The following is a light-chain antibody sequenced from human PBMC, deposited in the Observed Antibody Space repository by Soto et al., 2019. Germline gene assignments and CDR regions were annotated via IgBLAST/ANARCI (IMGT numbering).Light chain of an antibody. CDR1: QRVSSRC. J-gene: IGKJ1*01. CDR3: QQYVFLVT. V-gene: IGKV3-20*01. CDR2: GTS. Sequence: EIVLTQSPGTMSLSPGERATLSCTASQRVSSRCLAWYQHKPGRAPRLLIDGTSSRATGIPDRFSGSGSGTDFTLTMSTLEPEDLAVYYCQQYVFLVTFGQRAKVGI.